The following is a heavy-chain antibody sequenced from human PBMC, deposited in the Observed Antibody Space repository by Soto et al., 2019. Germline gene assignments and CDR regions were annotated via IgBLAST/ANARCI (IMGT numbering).Heavy chain of an antibody. Sequence: PGGSLRLSCAASGFTFSSYGMHWVRQAPGKGLEWVAVISYDGSNKYYADSVKGRFTISRDNSKNTLYLQMNSLRAEDTAVYYCAKDIFEEILEWLSGDYYYYMDVWGKGTTVTVSS. D-gene: IGHD3-3*01. CDR1: GFTFSSYG. V-gene: IGHV3-30*18. CDR2: ISYDGSNK. CDR3: AKDIFEEILEWLSGDYYYYMDV. J-gene: IGHJ6*03.